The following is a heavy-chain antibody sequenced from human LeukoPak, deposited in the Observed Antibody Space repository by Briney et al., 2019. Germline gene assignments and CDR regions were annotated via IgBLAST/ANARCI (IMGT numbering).Heavy chain of an antibody. CDR2: IYPGDSDT. V-gene: IGHV5-51*01. Sequence: GASLQISCQGSGYSFTSYWIGWVRQLPGKGLEWMGIIYPGDSDTRYSPSFQGQVTISADKSISTAYLQWSSLKASDTAMYYCARSQYQPLLLPDYWGQGTLVTVSS. D-gene: IGHD2-2*01. J-gene: IGHJ4*02. CDR1: GYSFTSYW. CDR3: ARSQYQPLLLPDY.